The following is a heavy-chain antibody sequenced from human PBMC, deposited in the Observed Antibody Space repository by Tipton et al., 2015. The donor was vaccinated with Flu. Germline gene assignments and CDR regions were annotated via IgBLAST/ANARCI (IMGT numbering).Heavy chain of an antibody. Sequence: TLSLTCTVSGGSISSGSYYWSWIRQPAGKGLEWIGRIYSSGTTNFNASLKSRLTMSVDASKKKFSLTLSSVTAADTAVYYWARGSGSGTFVIFDFWGQGTVVTVSS. CDR2: IYSSGTT. J-gene: IGHJ4*02. V-gene: IGHV4-61*02. D-gene: IGHD3-10*01. CDR1: GGSISSGSYY. CDR3: ARGSGSGTFVIFDF.